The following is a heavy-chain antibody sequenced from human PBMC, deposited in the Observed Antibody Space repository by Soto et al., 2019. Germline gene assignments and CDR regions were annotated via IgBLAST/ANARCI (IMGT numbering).Heavy chain of an antibody. V-gene: IGHV3-21*04. J-gene: IGHJ4*02. Sequence: GGPLRLSCAASGFTFRNNGMDWVRQTPGKGLEWVSGISSSGSYTNYADSVKGRFTISRDNAKNSLYLQMNSLRAEDTAVYYCARSLDYYDSSGYSGYWGQGTLVTVSS. CDR1: GFTFRNNG. CDR3: ARSLDYYDSSGYSGY. CDR2: ISSSGSYT. D-gene: IGHD3-22*01.